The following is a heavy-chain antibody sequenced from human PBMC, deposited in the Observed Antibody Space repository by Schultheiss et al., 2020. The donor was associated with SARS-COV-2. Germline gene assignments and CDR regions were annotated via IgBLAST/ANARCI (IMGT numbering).Heavy chain of an antibody. CDR1: GFTFSSYW. V-gene: IGHV3-7*03. J-gene: IGHJ6*02. D-gene: IGHD2-21*01. CDR2: IKQDGSEK. Sequence: GGSLRLSCAASGFTFSSYWMSWVRQAPGKGLEWVANIKQDGSEKYYVDSVKGRFTISRDNSKNTLYLQMNSLRAEDTAVYYCAKEGGDGVGVDVFPAPYYYYYYGMDVWGQGTTVTVSS. CDR3: AKEGGDGVGVDVFPAPYYYYYYGMDV.